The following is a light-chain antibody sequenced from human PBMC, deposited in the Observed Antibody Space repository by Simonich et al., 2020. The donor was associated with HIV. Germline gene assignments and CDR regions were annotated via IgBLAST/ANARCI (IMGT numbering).Light chain of an antibody. V-gene: IGKV3-11*01. CDR1: QSVSSY. CDR2: YAS. Sequence: EIVLTQSPATLSLSPGERATLSCRASQSVSSYLAWYQKKPGQAPRLLIYYASNGATGIPARFSGSGSGTDFTLTISSLEPEDFAVYYCQQRSNWLTFGGGTKVEIK. J-gene: IGKJ4*01. CDR3: QQRSNWLT.